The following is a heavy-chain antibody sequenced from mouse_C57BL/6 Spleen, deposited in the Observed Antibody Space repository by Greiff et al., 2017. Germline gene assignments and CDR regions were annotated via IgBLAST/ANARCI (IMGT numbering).Heavy chain of an antibody. J-gene: IGHJ1*03. D-gene: IGHD1-1*01. CDR2: ISSGSSTI. CDR1: GFPFSDYG. Sequence: EVKLVESGGGLVKPGGSLKLSCAASGFPFSDYGLHWVRQAPEKGLEWVAYISSGSSTIYSADTVKGRFTISRDNAKNTLFLQMTSLRSEDTARYYCASPLRYGSSYFDVWGTGTTVTVSS. CDR3: ASPLRYGSSYFDV. V-gene: IGHV5-17*01.